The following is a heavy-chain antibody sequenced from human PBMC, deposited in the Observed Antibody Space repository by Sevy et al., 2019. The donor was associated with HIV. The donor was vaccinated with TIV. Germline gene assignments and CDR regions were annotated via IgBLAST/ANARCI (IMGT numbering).Heavy chain of an antibody. J-gene: IGHJ4*02. V-gene: IGHV3-15*01. Sequence: GGSLRLSCAASGFTFSNAWMSWVRQAPGKGLEWVGRIKSKTDGGTTDYAEPVKGRFTISREDSKNTLYLQMNSLKTEDTAIYYCTTDSKTRGLSALLDYWGQGTLVTVSS. CDR3: TTDSKTRGLSALLDY. CDR1: GFTFSNAW. D-gene: IGHD3-10*01. CDR2: IKSKTDGGTT.